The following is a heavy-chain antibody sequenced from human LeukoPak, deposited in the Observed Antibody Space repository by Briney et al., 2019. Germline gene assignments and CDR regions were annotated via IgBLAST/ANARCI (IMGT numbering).Heavy chain of an antibody. CDR2: IRYDGSNK. CDR1: GFTFSSYG. V-gene: IGHV3-30*02. CDR3: ARRGSQPDY. Sequence: GGSLRLSCAASGFTFSSYGMHWVRQAPGKGLGWVAFIRYDGSNKSYADSVKGRFTISRDNSKNTLYLQMNSLRAEDTAVYYCARRGSQPDYWGQGTLVTVSS. J-gene: IGHJ4*02. D-gene: IGHD1-26*01.